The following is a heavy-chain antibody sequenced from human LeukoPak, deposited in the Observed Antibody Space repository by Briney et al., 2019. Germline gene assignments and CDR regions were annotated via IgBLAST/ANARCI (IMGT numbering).Heavy chain of an antibody. D-gene: IGHD2-15*01. CDR1: GFTFSSSS. CDR2: ISPSSSYI. CDR3: AREGGYCSGGSCRFFDY. Sequence: GGSLRLSCAASGFTFSSSSMNWVRQAPGKGLEFVSSISPSSSYIYYADSVKDRFTISRDDAKNSLFLQMNSLRAEDTAVYYCAREGGYCSGGSCRFFDYWGQGTLVTVSS. V-gene: IGHV3-21*06. J-gene: IGHJ4*02.